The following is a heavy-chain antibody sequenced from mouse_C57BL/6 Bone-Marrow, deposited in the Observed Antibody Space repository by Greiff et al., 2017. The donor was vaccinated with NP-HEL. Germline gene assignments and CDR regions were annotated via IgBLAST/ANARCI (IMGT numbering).Heavy chain of an antibody. CDR3: ARYPPIKTVRGLGY. CDR1: GSNIKTTY. J-gene: IGHJ2*01. CDR2: IDPANGNT. Sequence: EVQLQQSVAELVRPGASVKLSCPASGSNIKTTYIPGVKQRPDQGLEWIGRIDPANGNTKYAPKFQGKATITADTSSNTAYLQLSSLTSEDTAIYYCARYPPIKTVRGLGYWGQGTTLTVSS. D-gene: IGHD1-1*01. V-gene: IGHV14-3*01.